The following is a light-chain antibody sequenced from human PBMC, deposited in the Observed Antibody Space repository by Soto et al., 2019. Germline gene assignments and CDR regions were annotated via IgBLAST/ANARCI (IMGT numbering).Light chain of an antibody. V-gene: IGKV3-11*01. CDR1: QSVSIY. CDR3: QQSYSTPPT. CDR2: DAS. J-gene: IGKJ2*01. Sequence: EIVLTQSPGTLSLSPGDRATLSCRASQSVSIYLAWYQQKPGQAPRLLIYDASNRVTGIPARFSGSGSGTDFTLTISSVQPDDFAIYFCQQSYSTPPTFGQGTTLEIK.